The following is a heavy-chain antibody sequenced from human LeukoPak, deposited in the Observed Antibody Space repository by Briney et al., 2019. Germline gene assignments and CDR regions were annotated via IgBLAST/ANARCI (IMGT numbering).Heavy chain of an antibody. J-gene: IGHJ6*03. Sequence: GGSLRLSCTASGFTFSDYNMRWIRQAPGKGLEWVSSISRSGSTKYYADSVKGRFTISRDNAKNSLFLQMNSLRAEDTAVYYCARVLRYCSGGNCYSGGLGYMDVWGKGTTVTISS. V-gene: IGHV3-11*01. CDR1: GFTFSDYN. CDR3: ARVLRYCSGGNCYSGGLGYMDV. CDR2: ISRSGSTK. D-gene: IGHD2-15*01.